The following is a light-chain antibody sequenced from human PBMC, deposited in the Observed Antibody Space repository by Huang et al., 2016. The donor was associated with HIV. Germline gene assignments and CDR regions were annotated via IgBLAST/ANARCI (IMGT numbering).Light chain of an antibody. CDR1: QSVSSN. CDR3: QQYNKWPMYT. V-gene: IGKV3-15*01. CDR2: GAS. Sequence: EIVMTQSPATLSVSPGERATLSCRASQSVSSNLAWYQQKPGQAPRLLIYGASTRATGIPARFSGSGSGTEFTLTINSLQSEDFAVYYCQQYNKWPMYTFGQGTKLEIK. J-gene: IGKJ2*01.